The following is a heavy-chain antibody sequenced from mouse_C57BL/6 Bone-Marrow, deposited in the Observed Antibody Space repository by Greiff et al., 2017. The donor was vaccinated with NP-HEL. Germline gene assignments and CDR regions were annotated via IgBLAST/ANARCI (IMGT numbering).Heavy chain of an antibody. J-gene: IGHJ3*01. CDR3: ARSYYYGSSSFAY. Sequence: QVTLKVCGPGILQSSQTLSLTCSFSGFSLSTSGMGVSWIRQPSGKGLEWLAHIYWDDDKRYNPSLKSRLTISKDTSRNQVFLKITSVDTADTATYYCARSYYYGSSSFAYWGQGTLVTVSA. CDR1: GFSLSTSGMG. CDR2: IYWDDDK. D-gene: IGHD1-1*01. V-gene: IGHV8-12*01.